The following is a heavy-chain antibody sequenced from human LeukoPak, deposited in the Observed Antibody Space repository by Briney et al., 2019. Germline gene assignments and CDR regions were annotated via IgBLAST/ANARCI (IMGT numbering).Heavy chain of an antibody. V-gene: IGHV6-1*01. J-gene: IGHJ4*02. Sequence: SQTLSLTCAISGDSVSSNSVAWNWVRQSPSRGLEWLGRTYYRSKWYNEYALSVKSLITINPDTSKNQFSLQLNSVTPEDTAVYYCARSSYGLGDFHWGQGTLVTVSS. CDR3: ARSSYGLGDFH. CDR2: TYYRSKWYN. D-gene: IGHD3-16*01. CDR1: GDSVSSNSVA.